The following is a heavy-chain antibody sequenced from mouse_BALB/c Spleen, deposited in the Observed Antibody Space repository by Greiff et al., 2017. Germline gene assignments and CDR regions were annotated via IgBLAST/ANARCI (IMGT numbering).Heavy chain of an antibody. CDR2: IYPGSGST. CDR1: GYTFTDYV. D-gene: IGHD1-2*01. CDR3: AVTTAPHYWYFDV. V-gene: IGHV1-81*01. J-gene: IGHJ1*01. Sequence: QVQLQQSGPELVKPGASVKMSCKASGYTFTDYVISWVKQRTGQGLEWIGEIYPGSGSTYYNEKFKGKATLTVDKSSSTAYMELRSLTSEDTAVYYCAVTTAPHYWYFDVWGAGTTVTVSS.